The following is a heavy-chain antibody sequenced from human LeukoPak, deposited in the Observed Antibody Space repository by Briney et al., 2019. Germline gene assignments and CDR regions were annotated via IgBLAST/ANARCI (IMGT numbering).Heavy chain of an antibody. D-gene: IGHD5-18*01. CDR2: ISWNSGSI. Sequence: GRSLRLSCAASGFNFVDYAMHWVRQVPGKGLEWVSGISWNSGSIVYADSVKGRFTISRDNSKNSLYLQMNSLRAEDTALYYCAKAQDTAMDYYMDVWGKGTTVTVSS. J-gene: IGHJ6*03. CDR1: GFNFVDYA. V-gene: IGHV3-9*01. CDR3: AKAQDTAMDYYMDV.